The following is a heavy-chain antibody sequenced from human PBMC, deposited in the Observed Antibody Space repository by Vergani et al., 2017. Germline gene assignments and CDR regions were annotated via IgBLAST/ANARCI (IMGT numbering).Heavy chain of an antibody. CDR1: GYTFTGYY. CDR2: IIPIFGTA. V-gene: IGHV1-69*01. CDR3: ARVAAAGRGGFDY. D-gene: IGHD6-13*01. Sequence: QVQLVQSGAEVKKPGASVKVSCKASGYTFTGYYMHWVRQAPGQGLEWMGWIIPIFGTANYAQKFQGRVTITADESTSTAYMELSSLRSEDTAVYYCARVAAAGRGGFDYWGQGTLVTVSS. J-gene: IGHJ4*02.